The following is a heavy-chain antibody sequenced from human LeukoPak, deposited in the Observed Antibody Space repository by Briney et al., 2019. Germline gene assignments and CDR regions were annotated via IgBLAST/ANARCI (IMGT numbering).Heavy chain of an antibody. J-gene: IGHJ4*02. CDR2: IYHSGST. CDR3: ARDGILVGATQGFDY. V-gene: IGHV4-38-2*02. CDR1: GYSISSGYY. D-gene: IGHD1-26*01. Sequence: SETLSLTCTVSGYSISSGYYWGWIRQPPGKGLEWLGSIYHSGSTYYNPSLKSRVTISVDTSKNQFSLKLSSVTAADTAVYYCARDGILVGATQGFDYWGQGNLVTVSS.